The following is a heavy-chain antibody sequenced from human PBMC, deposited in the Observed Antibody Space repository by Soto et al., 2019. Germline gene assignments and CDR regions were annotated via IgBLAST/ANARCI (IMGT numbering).Heavy chain of an antibody. CDR3: AKASLAYCGGDCSRPYYFDY. V-gene: IGHV3-9*01. D-gene: IGHD2-21*02. Sequence: EVQLVESGGGLVQPGRSLRLSCAASGFTFDDYAMHWVRQAPGKGLEWVSGISWNSGSIGYADSVKGRFTISRDNAXXSXYXXMNSLRAEDTALYYCAKASLAYCGGDCSRPYYFDYWGQGTLVTVSS. CDR1: GFTFDDYA. CDR2: ISWNSGSI. J-gene: IGHJ4*02.